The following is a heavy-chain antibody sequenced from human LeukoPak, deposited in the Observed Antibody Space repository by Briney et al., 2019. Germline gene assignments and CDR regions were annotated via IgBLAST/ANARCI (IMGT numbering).Heavy chain of an antibody. CDR1: GFTFSSYA. V-gene: IGHV3-23*01. D-gene: IGHD4-17*01. CDR2: ISGSGGST. CDR3: ARVRRPTHAFDI. Sequence: GGSLRLSCAASGFTFSSYAMSWVRQAPGKGLEWVSAISGSGGSTSYAQKFQGRVTMTRDTSTSTVYMELSSLRSEDTAVYYCARVRRPTHAFDIWGQGTMVTVSS. J-gene: IGHJ3*02.